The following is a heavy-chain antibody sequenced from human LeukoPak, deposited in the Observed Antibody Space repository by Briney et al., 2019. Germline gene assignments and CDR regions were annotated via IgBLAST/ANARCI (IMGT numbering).Heavy chain of an antibody. V-gene: IGHV3-21*01. Sequence: GGSLRLSCAASGFTFSTYTMNWVRQAPGKGLEWVSSISSSSYFIYYADSVRGRFTISRDNAKNSLYLQMNSLRAEDTAVYYCARQDSSGFSDYWGQGTLVTVSS. CDR3: ARQDSSGFSDY. CDR1: GFTFSTYT. J-gene: IGHJ4*02. D-gene: IGHD3-22*01. CDR2: ISSSSYFI.